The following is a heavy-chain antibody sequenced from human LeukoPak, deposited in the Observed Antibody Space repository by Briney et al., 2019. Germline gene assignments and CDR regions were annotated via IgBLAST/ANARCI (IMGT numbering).Heavy chain of an antibody. V-gene: IGHV4-34*01. CDR3: ARNIYHSHKIDP. D-gene: IGHD2/OR15-2a*01. CDR1: GGSFSGYY. CDR2: INHSGST. J-gene: IGHJ5*02. Sequence: ASETLSLTCAVYGGSFSGYYWSWIRQPPGQGLEWIGEINHSGSTNYNPSLKSRVTISVDTSKNQFSLKLSFVTAADTAVYYCARNIYHSHKIDPWGQGTLVTVSS.